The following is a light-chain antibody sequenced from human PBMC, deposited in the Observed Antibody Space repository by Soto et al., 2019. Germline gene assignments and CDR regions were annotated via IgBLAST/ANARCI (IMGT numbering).Light chain of an antibody. CDR2: EGS. CDR3: LLYYGGAQV. Sequence: QSALTQPASVSGSPGQSITISCTGTSSDVGTYNLVSWYQQHPGKAPKLIIYEGSERPSGVSNRFSGSKSGNTASLTISGLQAEDEADYYCLLYYGGAQVFGGGTKLTVL. J-gene: IGLJ3*02. CDR1: SSDVGTYNL. V-gene: IGLV2-23*01.